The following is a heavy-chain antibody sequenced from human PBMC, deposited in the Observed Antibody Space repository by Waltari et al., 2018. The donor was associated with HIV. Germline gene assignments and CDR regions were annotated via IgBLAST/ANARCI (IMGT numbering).Heavy chain of an antibody. Sequence: QVRLVESGGGVVPPGGSLRLPCAAFGFPLRGYGIHWVRQAPGKGRKWVAFIRNDDSNRNYDDSGKSRFTIARDNSKNTVDFQMNNLKAEDTAVYYCGKDSNYFYDSTGYYCDLWGQGTLVTVSS. CDR1: GFPLRGYG. CDR2: IRNDDSNR. V-gene: IGHV3-30*02. CDR3: GKDSNYFYDSTGYYCDL. D-gene: IGHD3-3*01. J-gene: IGHJ4*02.